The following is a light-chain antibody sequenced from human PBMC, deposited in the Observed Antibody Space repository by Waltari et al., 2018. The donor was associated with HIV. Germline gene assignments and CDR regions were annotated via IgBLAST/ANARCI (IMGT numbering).Light chain of an antibody. CDR3: CSYAGTYTYVL. CDR2: EVI. Sequence: QSALTQPRPVSGSPEQSVTIPCTGTSSALGGYDSLTWYLQHPGKVPKLIIYEVIKRPSGVPDRFSGSNAGNTASLTISGLQTEDEADYFCCSYAGTYTYVLFGGGTKLTVL. J-gene: IGLJ3*02. V-gene: IGLV2-11*01. CDR1: SSALGGYDS.